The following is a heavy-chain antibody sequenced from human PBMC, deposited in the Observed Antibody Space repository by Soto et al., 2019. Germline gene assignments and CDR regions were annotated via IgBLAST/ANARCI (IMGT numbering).Heavy chain of an antibody. V-gene: IGHV1-46*01. D-gene: IGHD3-22*01. CDR3: ARSTYYYDSSGYYYYDY. CDR2: INPSGGST. CDR1: GYTFTSYY. J-gene: IGHJ4*02. Sequence: ASVKVSCKASGYTFTSYYMHWVRQAPGQGLEWMGIINPSGGSTSYAQKFQGRVTMTRDTSTSTVYMELSSLRSEDTAVYYCARSTYYYDSSGYYYYDYWGQGTLVTVSS.